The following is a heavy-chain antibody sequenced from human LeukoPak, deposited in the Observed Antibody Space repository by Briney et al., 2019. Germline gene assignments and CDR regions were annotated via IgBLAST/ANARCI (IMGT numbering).Heavy chain of an antibody. Sequence: GGSLRLSCAASGFTVSSNYMSWVRQAPEKGLEWVSLIYSGGSTYYADSVKGRFTISRDNSKNTLYLQMNSLRAEDTAVYYCAGRGGGYYYGMDVWGQGTTVTVSS. CDR3: AGRGGGYYYGMDV. J-gene: IGHJ6*02. CDR1: GFTVSSNY. D-gene: IGHD1-26*01. CDR2: IYSGGST. V-gene: IGHV3-66*01.